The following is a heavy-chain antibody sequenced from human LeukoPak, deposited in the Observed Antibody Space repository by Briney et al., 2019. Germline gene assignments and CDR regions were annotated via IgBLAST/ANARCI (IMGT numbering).Heavy chain of an antibody. J-gene: IGHJ4*02. CDR3: AREPLWFGELLSFDY. CDR2: INHSGST. D-gene: IGHD3-10*01. V-gene: IGHV4-34*01. CDR1: GGSFSGYY. Sequence: ASETLSLTCAVYGGSFSGYYWSWIRQPPGKGLEWIGEINHSGSTNYNPSLKSRVTISVDTSKNQFSLKLSSVTAADTAVYYCAREPLWFGELLSFDYWGQGTLVTVSS.